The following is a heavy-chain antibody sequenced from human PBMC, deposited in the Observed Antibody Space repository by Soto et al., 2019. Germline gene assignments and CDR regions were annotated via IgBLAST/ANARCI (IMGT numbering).Heavy chain of an antibody. Sequence: EVQLLESGGGLAQPGGSLRLSCEASGFTFSGFAMSWVRQAPGKGLEWISAITGSGGSTYHADSVKGRFTISRDNSKNTLYLEMNILRADDTAVYYCAKGSSSSRPYYFDSWGQGTLATVSS. D-gene: IGHD2-2*01. CDR3: AKGSSSSRPYYFDS. J-gene: IGHJ4*02. CDR1: GFTFSGFA. V-gene: IGHV3-23*01. CDR2: ITGSGGST.